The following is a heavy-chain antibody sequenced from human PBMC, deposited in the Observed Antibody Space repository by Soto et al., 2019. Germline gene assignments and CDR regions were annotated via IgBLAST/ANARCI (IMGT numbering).Heavy chain of an antibody. D-gene: IGHD2-15*01. CDR2: FIPIFGTG. V-gene: IGHV1-69*01. J-gene: IGHJ1*01. CDR3: ARGAAAQRPRSSLQH. CDR1: GGTFSSDA. Sequence: QVQLVQSGAEVKKPGSSVKVSCKASGGTFSSDAISWVRQAPGQGLEWMGGFIPIFGTGRYAQKFQGRLTITADESTSTAYMELRSLRSEDTAVYYCARGAAAQRPRSSLQHWGQGALVTASS.